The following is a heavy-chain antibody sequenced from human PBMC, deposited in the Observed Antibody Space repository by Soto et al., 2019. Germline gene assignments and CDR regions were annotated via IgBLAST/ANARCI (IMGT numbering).Heavy chain of an antibody. CDR3: TVWFGELLSSGMDV. CDR2: INPNSGDT. J-gene: IGHJ6*02. V-gene: IGHV1-2*02. Sequence: ASVKVSCKSSGYTFTGYYLHWVRHAPGQGLECIGWINPNSGDTYSTQKFQGRVAMTRDTSINTAYMQLSRLTSDDTAIYYCTVWFGELLSSGMDVWGQGTTVTVPS. CDR1: GYTFTGYY. D-gene: IGHD3-10*01.